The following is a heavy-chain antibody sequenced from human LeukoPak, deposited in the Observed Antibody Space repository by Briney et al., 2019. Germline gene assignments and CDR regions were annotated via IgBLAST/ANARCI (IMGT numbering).Heavy chain of an antibody. CDR1: GYSISSGYY. CDR2: IYHSGST. CDR3: ARGGTMVRGVIRDYYYYYMDV. V-gene: IGHV4-38-2*01. J-gene: IGHJ6*03. D-gene: IGHD3-10*01. Sequence: PSETLSLTCAVSGYSISSGYYWGWIRQPPGKGLEWIGSIYHSGSTYYNPSLKSRVTISVDTSKNQFSLKLGSVTAADTAVYYCARGGTMVRGVIRDYYYYYMDVWGKGTTVTVSS.